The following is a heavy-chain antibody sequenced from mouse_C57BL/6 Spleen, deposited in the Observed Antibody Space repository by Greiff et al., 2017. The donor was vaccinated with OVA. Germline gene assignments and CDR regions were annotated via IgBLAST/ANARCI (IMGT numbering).Heavy chain of an antibody. CDR3: ARRPLDYFDY. CDR1: GYTFTSYW. Sequence: QVQLQQPGAELVKPGASVKLSCKASGYTFTSYWMQWVNQRPGQGLEWIGEIDPSDSYTNYNQKFKGKATLTVDTYSSTAYMKLSSLTSEDSAVYYCARRPLDYFDYWGQGTTLTVSS. CDR2: IDPSDSYT. V-gene: IGHV1-50*01. J-gene: IGHJ2*01.